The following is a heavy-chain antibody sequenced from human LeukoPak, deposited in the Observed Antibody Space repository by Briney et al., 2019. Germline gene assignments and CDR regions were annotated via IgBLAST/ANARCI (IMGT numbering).Heavy chain of an antibody. V-gene: IGHV4-34*01. D-gene: IGHD4-17*01. CDR1: GGSFSGYY. CDR2: INHSGST. J-gene: IGHJ5*02. CDR3: ARDATDYDGRGSREVFDP. Sequence: PSETLSLTCAVYGGSFSGYYWSWIRQPPGKGLEWIGEINHSGSTNYNPSLKSRVTISVDTSRNQFSLKLSSVTAADTAVYYCARDATDYDGRGSREVFDPWGQGTLVTVSS.